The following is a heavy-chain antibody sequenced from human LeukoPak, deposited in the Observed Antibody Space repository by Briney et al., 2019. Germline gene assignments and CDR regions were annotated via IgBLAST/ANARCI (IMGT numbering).Heavy chain of an antibody. J-gene: IGHJ5*02. V-gene: IGHV5-51*01. Sequence: EALQISCKGSGFSFTSFSIGWVGQAPRKGLEWMGIIYPGDSDTRYSPSFQGQVTISADKSISTAYLQWSSLKASDAAMYYCARRVSVGFDPWGQGTLVTVSS. CDR1: GFSFTSFS. D-gene: IGHD6-19*01. CDR3: ARRVSVGFDP. CDR2: IYPGDSDT.